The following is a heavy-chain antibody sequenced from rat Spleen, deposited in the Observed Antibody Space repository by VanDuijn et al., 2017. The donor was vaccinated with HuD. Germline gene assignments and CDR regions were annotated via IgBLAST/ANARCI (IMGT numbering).Heavy chain of an antibody. CDR2: INSAGST. D-gene: IGHD1-2*01. CDR1: GYSITSSYR. CDR3: ARSGDSSYIYFDY. Sequence: EVQLQESGPGLVKPSQSLSLTCSVTGYSITSSYRWNWIRKFPGNKLEWMGYINSAGSTNYNPSLKGRISITRDTSKNQFFLQVNSVTTEDSATFYCARSGDSSYIYFDYWGQGVMVTVSS. J-gene: IGHJ2*01. V-gene: IGHV3-3*01.